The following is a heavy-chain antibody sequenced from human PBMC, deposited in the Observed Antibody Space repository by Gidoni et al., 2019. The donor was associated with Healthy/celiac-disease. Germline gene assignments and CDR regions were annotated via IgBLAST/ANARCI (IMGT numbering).Heavy chain of an antibody. Sequence: SISSSSSYIYYADSVKGRFTISRDNAKNSLYLQMNSLRAEDTAVYYCAREDIVVVPAAMNYYYYYMDVWGKGTTVTVSS. V-gene: IGHV3-21*01. CDR3: AREDIVVVPAAMNYYYYYMDV. D-gene: IGHD2-2*01. J-gene: IGHJ6*03. CDR2: ISSSSSYI.